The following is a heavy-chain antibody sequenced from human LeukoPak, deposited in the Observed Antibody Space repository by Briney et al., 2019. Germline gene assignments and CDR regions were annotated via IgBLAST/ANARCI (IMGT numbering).Heavy chain of an antibody. CDR2: IKRDGSSI. CDR3: AVLPPGH. V-gene: IGHV3-74*01. J-gene: IGHJ1*01. CDR1: EFGDYW. Sequence: GGSLRLSCAASEFGDYWMDWVRQAPGKGLVWVSRIKRDGSSITYADSVRGRFTISRDNAKNTLYLQMNSLRAEDTAVYYCAVLPPGHWGQGTLVTLSS. D-gene: IGHD3-3*01.